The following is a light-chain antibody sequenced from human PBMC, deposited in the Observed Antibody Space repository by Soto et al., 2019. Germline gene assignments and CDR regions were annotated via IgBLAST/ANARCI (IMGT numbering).Light chain of an antibody. CDR3: QQYQSLT. CDR1: QSVSSSY. Sequence: IVLTQSPAILALSPGDRATLSCRASQSVSSSYLAWYQHKPGQAPRLLIHGASSRVTGIPDRFSGSGSGTDFTFTITRLEPEDFAVYYCQQYQSLTFGGGTKVEIK. J-gene: IGKJ4*01. CDR2: GAS. V-gene: IGKV3-20*01.